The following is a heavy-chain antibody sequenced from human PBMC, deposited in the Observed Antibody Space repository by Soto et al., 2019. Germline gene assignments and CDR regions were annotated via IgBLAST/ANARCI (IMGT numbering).Heavy chain of an antibody. V-gene: IGHV3-21*01. J-gene: IGHJ5*02. CDR3: ARDLRYCTNGVCYPRFDP. CDR1: GFTFSSYS. Sequence: EVQLVESGGGLVKPGGSLRLSCAASGFTFSSYSMNWVRQAPGKGLEWVSSISSSSSYIYYADSVKGRFTISRDNAKNSLYLQMNSLRAEDTAVYYCARDLRYCTNGVCYPRFDPWAREPWSPSPQ. CDR2: ISSSSSYI. D-gene: IGHD2-8*01.